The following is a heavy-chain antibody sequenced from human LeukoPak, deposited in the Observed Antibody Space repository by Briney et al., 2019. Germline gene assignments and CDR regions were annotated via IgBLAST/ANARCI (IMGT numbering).Heavy chain of an antibody. D-gene: IGHD5-18*01. J-gene: IGHJ5*02. CDR2: ISNDGSKK. CDR1: GFTFSSYG. V-gene: IGHV3-30*18. CDR3: AKDRYSYAFEYSDA. Sequence: GGSLRLSCAASGFTFSSYGMHWVRQAPGKGLDWVAVISNDGSKKYYADSVKGRFTISRDNSKNTLALQVSSLRTEDTAVYYCAKDRYSYAFEYSDAWGQGTLVTVSA.